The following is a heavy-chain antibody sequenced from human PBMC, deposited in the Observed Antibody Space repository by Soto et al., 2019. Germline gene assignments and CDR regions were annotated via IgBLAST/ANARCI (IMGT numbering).Heavy chain of an antibody. D-gene: IGHD1-26*01. CDR3: ARKIVGVVFDY. CDR2: ISGYNGNT. J-gene: IGHJ4*02. Sequence: QVQLVQSGTEVKKPGASVKVSCKASGYTFSTYGISWVRQAPGQGLEWMGWISGYNGNTDYAQKFQGRVTITTDTSTSTADMDLRSLRSDDTAVYFCARKIVGVVFDYWGQGTLVTVSS. CDR1: GYTFSTYG. V-gene: IGHV1-18*01.